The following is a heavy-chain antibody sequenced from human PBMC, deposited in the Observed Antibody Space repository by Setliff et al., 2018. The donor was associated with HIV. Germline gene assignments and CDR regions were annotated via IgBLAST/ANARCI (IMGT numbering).Heavy chain of an antibody. CDR2: ISSSGIS. V-gene: IGHV4-4*07. D-gene: IGHD3-10*01. CDR3: ARRIDNSGSFPDKNWFDT. J-gene: IGHJ5*02. CDR1: GGSMNDYY. Sequence: SETLSLTCTVSGGSMNDYYWSWVRQPAGKTLEWLGRISSSGISTYNFSLRSRVTMSIDTSKNQFSLKLTSVTAADTAVYYCARRIDNSGSFPDKNWFDTWGQGSLVTVSS.